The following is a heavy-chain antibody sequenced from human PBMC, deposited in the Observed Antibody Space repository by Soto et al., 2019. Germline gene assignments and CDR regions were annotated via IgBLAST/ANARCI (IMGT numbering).Heavy chain of an antibody. CDR2: ISSSGSYI. CDR3: AKDYRYCSSTSCYGPDDYYYGMDV. CDR1: GFTFRSYT. D-gene: IGHD2-2*01. J-gene: IGHJ6*02. Sequence: GSLRLSCAASGFTFRSYTMQWVRQAPGKGLEWVSYISSSGSYIYYADSVKGRFTISRDNARNSLYLQMNSLRAEDTAVYYCAKDYRYCSSTSCYGPDDYYYGMDVWGQGTTVTVSS. V-gene: IGHV3-21*01.